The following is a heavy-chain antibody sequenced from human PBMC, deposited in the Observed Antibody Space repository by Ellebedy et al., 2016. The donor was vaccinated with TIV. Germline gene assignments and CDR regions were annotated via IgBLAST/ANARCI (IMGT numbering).Heavy chain of an antibody. J-gene: IGHJ4*02. D-gene: IGHD3-22*01. V-gene: IGHV3-23*01. CDR2: IYGGGVTA. Sequence: PGGSLRLSCAASGFTFSSYAMAWVRQTPGKGLEWVSAIYGGGVTAYYTDSVKGRFTISRDNSRNTLYLQMNSLRGDDTAVYYCVRGGNYYYDTIKDWGQGTLVTVSS. CDR1: GFTFSSYA. CDR3: VRGGNYYYDTIKD.